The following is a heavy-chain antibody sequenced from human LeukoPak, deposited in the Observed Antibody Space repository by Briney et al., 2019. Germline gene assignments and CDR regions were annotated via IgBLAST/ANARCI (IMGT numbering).Heavy chain of an antibody. D-gene: IGHD6-13*01. J-gene: IGHJ3*02. CDR3: ARGMAEDSSSWRDAFDI. CDR2: INPSGGST. V-gene: IGHV1-46*01. CDR1: GYTFTSYG. Sequence: GASVKVSCKASGYTFTSYGISWVRQAPGQGLEWMGIINPSGGSTSYAQKFQGRVTMTRDTSTSTVYMELSSLRSEDTAVYYCARGMAEDSSSWRDAFDIWGQGTMVTVSS.